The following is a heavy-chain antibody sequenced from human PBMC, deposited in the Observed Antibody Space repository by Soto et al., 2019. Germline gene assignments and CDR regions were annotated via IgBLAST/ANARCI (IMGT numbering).Heavy chain of an antibody. CDR3: ARAAYCGGDCYSGSFQH. V-gene: IGHV4-31*03. CDR2: IYYSGST. J-gene: IGHJ1*01. Sequence: KSSETLSLTCTVSGGSISSGGYYWSWIRQHPGKGLEWIGYIYYSGSTYYNPSLKSRVTISVDTSKNQFSLKLSSVTAADTAVYYCARAAYCGGDCYSGSFQHWGQGTLVTVSS. CDR1: GGSISSGGYY. D-gene: IGHD2-21*02.